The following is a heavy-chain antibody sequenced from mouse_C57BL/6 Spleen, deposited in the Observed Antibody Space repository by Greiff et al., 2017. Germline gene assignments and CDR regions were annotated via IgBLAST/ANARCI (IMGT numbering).Heavy chain of an antibody. CDR2: INPGSGGT. Sequence: QVQLKESGAELVRPGTSVKVSCKASGYAFTNYLIEWVKQRPGQGLEWIGVINPGSGGTNYNEKFKGKATLTADKSSSTAYMQLSSLTSEDSAVYFCARRSSGYDYAMDYWGQGTSVTVSS. V-gene: IGHV1-54*01. D-gene: IGHD3-2*02. CDR1: GYAFTNYL. J-gene: IGHJ4*01. CDR3: ARRSSGYDYAMDY.